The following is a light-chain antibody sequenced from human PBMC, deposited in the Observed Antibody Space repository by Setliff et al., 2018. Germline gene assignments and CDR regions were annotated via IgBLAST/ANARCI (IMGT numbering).Light chain of an antibody. V-gene: IGLV2-14*03. CDR2: DVT. Sequence: QSALTQPASVSGSPGQSITISCTGASSDVGGYNFVSWYQQHPGKVPKLIIFDVTTRPSGVSDRFSGSKSANTASLTISGLRAEDEADYYCSSYTSSSTYVFGTGTKVTVL. CDR3: SSYTSSSTYV. CDR1: SSDVGGYNF. J-gene: IGLJ1*01.